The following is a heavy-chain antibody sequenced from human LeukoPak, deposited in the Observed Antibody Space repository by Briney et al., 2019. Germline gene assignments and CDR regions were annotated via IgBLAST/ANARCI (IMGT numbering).Heavy chain of an antibody. Sequence: SQTLSLTCTVSGGSISSGGYYWSWIRQHPGKGLEWIGYIYYSGSTYYNPSLKSRVTISVDTSKNQFSLKLSSVTAADTAVYYCARSARYCSSTSCYEIPGDYWGQGTLVTVPS. CDR2: IYYSGST. CDR1: GGSISSGGYY. CDR3: ARSARYCSSTSCYEIPGDY. J-gene: IGHJ4*02. D-gene: IGHD2-2*01. V-gene: IGHV4-31*03.